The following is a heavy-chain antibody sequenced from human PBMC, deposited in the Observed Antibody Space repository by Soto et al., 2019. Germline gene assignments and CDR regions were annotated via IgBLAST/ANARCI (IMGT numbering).Heavy chain of an antibody. CDR3: ARLAAAGTYFDY. CDR2: IYPGDSDT. CDR1: GYSFSSNW. Sequence: GESLKISCKGSGYSFSSNWIGWVRQMPGKGLEWMGIIYPGDSDTRYSPSFQGQVTISADRSISTAYLQWNSLKASDTAMYFCARLAAAGTYFDYWGQGTLVTVSS. D-gene: IGHD6-13*01. J-gene: IGHJ4*02. V-gene: IGHV5-51*01.